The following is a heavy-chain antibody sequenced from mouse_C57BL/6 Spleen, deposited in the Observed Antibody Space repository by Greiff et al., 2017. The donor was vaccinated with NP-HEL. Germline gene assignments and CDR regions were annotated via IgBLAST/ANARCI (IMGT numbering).Heavy chain of an antibody. CDR2: IYPGDGDT. Sequence: VQRVESGPELVKPGASVKISCKASGYAFSSSWMNWVKQRPGKGLEWIGRIYPGDGDTNYNGKFKGQATLTADKSSSTAYMQLSSLTSEDSAVYFCARYGYDPRDYWGQGTSVTVSS. CDR3: ARYGYDPRDY. D-gene: IGHD2-2*01. V-gene: IGHV1-82*01. CDR1: GYAFSSSW. J-gene: IGHJ4*01.